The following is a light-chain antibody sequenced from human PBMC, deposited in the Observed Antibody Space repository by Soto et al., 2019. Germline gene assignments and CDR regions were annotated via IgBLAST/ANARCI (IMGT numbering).Light chain of an antibody. V-gene: IGKV1-13*02. CDR3: QHYNSYSPTT. CDR2: DAS. J-gene: IGKJ1*01. Sequence: AIQLTQSPSSLSASVGDRVTITCRASQGISSYLACYQRTPGKATQLLIYDASNLESGVPSRFSGSGSGTDFTLTLRSLQPDDFANYYCQHYNSYSPTTFGQGTKVDI. CDR1: QGISSY.